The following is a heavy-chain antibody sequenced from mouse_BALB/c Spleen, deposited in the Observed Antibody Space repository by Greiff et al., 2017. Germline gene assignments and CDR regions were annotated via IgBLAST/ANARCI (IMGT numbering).Heavy chain of an antibody. CDR2: INPSTGYT. V-gene: IGHV1-7*01. D-gene: IGHD2-14*01. CDR1: GYTFTSYW. Sequence: VQLQQSGAELAKPGASVKMSCKASGYTFTSYWMHWVKQRPGQGLEWIGYINPSTGYTEYNQKFKDKATLTADKSSSTAYMQLSSLTSEDSAVYYCARSYRYETWFAYWGQGTLVTVSA. CDR3: ARSYRYETWFAY. J-gene: IGHJ3*01.